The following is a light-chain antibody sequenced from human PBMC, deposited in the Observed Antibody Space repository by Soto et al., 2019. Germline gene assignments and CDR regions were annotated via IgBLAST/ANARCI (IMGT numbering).Light chain of an antibody. CDR1: QSISTN. V-gene: IGKV3D-15*01. Sequence: EIVMTQSPANLSVSPGEGATLSCRASQSISTNLAWYQQKPGQAPRLLINGASSRATGIPARFSGSGSGTEFNLTIGSLQSADFAVYFCQQYHDWPLTFGGGTRVEVK. J-gene: IGKJ4*01. CDR3: QQYHDWPLT. CDR2: GAS.